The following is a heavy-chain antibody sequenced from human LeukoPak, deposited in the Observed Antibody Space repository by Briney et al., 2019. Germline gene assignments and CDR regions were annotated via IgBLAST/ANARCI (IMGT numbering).Heavy chain of an antibody. CDR1: GFTFSSYG. D-gene: IGHD3-22*01. CDR3: ARDPAYYYDSSGYYPSGYFDY. Sequence: GGSLRLSCAASGFTFSSYGMHWVRQAPGKGLEWAAVIWYDGSNKYYADSVKGRFTISRDNSKNTLYLQMNSLRAEDTAVYYCARDPAYYYDSSGYYPSGYFDYWGQGTLVTVSS. V-gene: IGHV3-33*01. CDR2: IWYDGSNK. J-gene: IGHJ4*02.